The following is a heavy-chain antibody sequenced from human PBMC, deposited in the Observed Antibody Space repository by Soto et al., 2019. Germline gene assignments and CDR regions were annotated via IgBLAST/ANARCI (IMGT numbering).Heavy chain of an antibody. V-gene: IGHV3-23*01. J-gene: IGHJ5*02. CDR3: AKDQSLWVVVTAISPSWFDP. D-gene: IGHD2-21*02. CDR2: ISGSGGST. Sequence: PGGSLRLSCAASGFTFSSYAMSWVRQAPGKGLEWVSAISGSGGSTYYADSVKGRFTISRDNSKNTLYLQMNSLRAEDTAVYYCAKDQSLWVVVTAISPSWFDPWGQGTLVTVSS. CDR1: GFTFSSYA.